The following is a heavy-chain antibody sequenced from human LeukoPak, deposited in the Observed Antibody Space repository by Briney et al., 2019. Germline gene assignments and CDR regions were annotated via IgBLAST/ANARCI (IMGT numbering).Heavy chain of an antibody. CDR2: ISVSGGST. J-gene: IGHJ3*01. V-gene: IGHV3-23*01. CDR1: GFTFSSYG. Sequence: GGSLRLSCAASGFTFSSYGMTWVRQAPGKGLEWVSAISVSGGSTYYADSVKGRFTISRDNSKNSLYLQMNSLRAEDTAVYYCARDSTSSWETAFDVWGQGTMVTVSS. CDR3: ARDSTSSWETAFDV. D-gene: IGHD1-26*01.